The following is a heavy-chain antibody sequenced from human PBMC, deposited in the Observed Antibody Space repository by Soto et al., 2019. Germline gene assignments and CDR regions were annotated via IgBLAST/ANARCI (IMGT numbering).Heavy chain of an antibody. D-gene: IGHD5-12*01. Sequence: QVQLVQSGGEVKKPGASVTVSCKASGYTFINYHITWVRQAPGQGLEWMAWINTYNGMTDYAQRFQGRVTMTRDTSTSTAYMELRNLGSDATAVYFCAKSPRGEMATDWGLGTLVTVSS. CDR3: AKSPRGEMATD. CDR1: GYTFINYH. CDR2: INTYNGMT. J-gene: IGHJ4*02. V-gene: IGHV1-18*01.